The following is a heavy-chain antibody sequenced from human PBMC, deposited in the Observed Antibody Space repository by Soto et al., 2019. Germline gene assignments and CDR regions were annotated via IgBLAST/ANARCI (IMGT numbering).Heavy chain of an antibody. CDR3: ARDNSRITIFGVVRVPPNYYGIDV. CDR2: IIPIFGTA. CDR1: GGTFSSYA. Sequence: SVKVSCKASGGTFSSYAISWVRQAPGQGLEWMGGIIPIFGTATYAQKFQGRVTITADESTSTAYMELSSLRSEDTAVYYCARDNSRITIFGVVRVPPNYYGIDVWGHGTTVTVSS. V-gene: IGHV1-69*13. J-gene: IGHJ6*02. D-gene: IGHD3-3*01.